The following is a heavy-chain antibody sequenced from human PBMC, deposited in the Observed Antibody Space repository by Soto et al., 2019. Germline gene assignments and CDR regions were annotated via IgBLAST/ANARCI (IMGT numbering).Heavy chain of an antibody. V-gene: IGHV1-2*04. Sequence: ASVKVSCKASGYTFTGYYMHWVRQAPGQGLEWMGWINPNSGGTNYAQKFQGWVTMTRDTSISTAYMELSRLRSDDTAVYYCARDLSRLNRNESGYSSCWYSGGEGMDVWGQGTTVTVSS. J-gene: IGHJ6*02. CDR1: GYTFTGYY. D-gene: IGHD6-13*01. CDR3: ARDLSRLNRNESGYSSCWYSGGEGMDV. CDR2: INPNSGGT.